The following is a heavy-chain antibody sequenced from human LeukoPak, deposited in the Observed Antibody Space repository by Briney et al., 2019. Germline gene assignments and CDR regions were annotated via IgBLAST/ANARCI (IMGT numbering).Heavy chain of an antibody. D-gene: IGHD2-2*01. CDR1: GFTFDSYA. CDR3: AKDLYCSSTSCSNFDY. J-gene: IGHJ4*02. Sequence: GGSLRLSCAASGFTFDSYAMSWVRQAPGKGLEWVSSISAGTGSTYYADSVKGRFTISRDNSKITLYLQMNSLRAEDTAVYFCAKDLYCSSTSCSNFDYWGQGTMVTVSS. V-gene: IGHV3-23*01. CDR2: ISAGTGST.